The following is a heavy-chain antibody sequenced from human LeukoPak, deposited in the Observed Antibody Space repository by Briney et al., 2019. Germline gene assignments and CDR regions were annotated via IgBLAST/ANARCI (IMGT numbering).Heavy chain of an antibody. V-gene: IGHV4-4*02. CDR1: GGSISSSNW. Sequence: SGTLSLTCAVSGGSISSSNWWSWVRQPPGKGLEWIGEIYHSGSTNYNPSLKSRVTISVDKSKNQCSLELSPVTAADTAVYYCARFYSTGWYLGYWGQGTLVIVSS. J-gene: IGHJ4*02. CDR2: IYHSGST. CDR3: ARFYSTGWYLGY. D-gene: IGHD6-19*01.